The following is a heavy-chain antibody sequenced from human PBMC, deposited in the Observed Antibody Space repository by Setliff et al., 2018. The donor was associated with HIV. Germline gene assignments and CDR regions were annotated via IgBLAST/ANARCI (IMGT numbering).Heavy chain of an antibody. D-gene: IGHD5-12*01. CDR3: ARVQVGGYNFYFDY. Sequence: SETLSLTCSVSGGSVSSTSNYWGWIRQPPGKGLAWIGRIYYSGSTYYNPSLKSRVTISVDTSKNQFSLKLSSVTAADTAVYYCARVQVGGYNFYFDYWGQGTLVTVSS. J-gene: IGHJ4*02. V-gene: IGHV4-39*01. CDR1: GGSVSSTSNY. CDR2: IYYSGST.